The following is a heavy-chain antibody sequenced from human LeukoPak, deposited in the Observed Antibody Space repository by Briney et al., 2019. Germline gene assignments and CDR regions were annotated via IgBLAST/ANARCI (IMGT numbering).Heavy chain of an antibody. CDR3: AKVVVRGGARGTYYFDY. V-gene: IGHV3-23*01. CDR2: IRGSGGST. D-gene: IGHD3-10*01. Sequence: GGSLRLSRAASGFTFSSYAMSWVRQAPGTGREGVSAIRGSGGSTYYADSVKGRFTISRDNSKNTLYLQMNSLRAEDTAVYYCAKVVVRGGARGTYYFDYWGQGTLVTVSS. J-gene: IGHJ4*02. CDR1: GFTFSSYA.